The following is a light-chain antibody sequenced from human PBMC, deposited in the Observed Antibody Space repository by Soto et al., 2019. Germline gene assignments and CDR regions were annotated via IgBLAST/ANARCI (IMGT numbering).Light chain of an antibody. Sequence: SYELTQPPSVSVSPGQTARITCSGDKLGEKFACWYQQKPGQSPVVVIYEDKKRPSAIPERFSGSNSGNTATLTISGTETMDVADYYCQTWDNSTVVFGGGTKLTVL. CDR1: KLGEKF. CDR3: QTWDNSTVV. J-gene: IGLJ2*01. V-gene: IGLV3-1*01. CDR2: EDK.